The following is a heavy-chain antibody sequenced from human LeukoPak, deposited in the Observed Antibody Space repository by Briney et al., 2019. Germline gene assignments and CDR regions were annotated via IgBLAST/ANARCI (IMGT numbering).Heavy chain of an antibody. D-gene: IGHD6-13*01. CDR3: AKDQELEELRGNGFDY. J-gene: IGHJ4*02. Sequence: GGSLRLSCAASGFTFDDYAMHWVRQAPGKGLEWVSGISWNSGSIGYADSVKGRFTISRDNAKNSLYLQMNSLRAEDTALYYCAKDQELEELRGNGFDYWGQGTLVTVSS. V-gene: IGHV3-9*01. CDR1: GFTFDDYA. CDR2: ISWNSGSI.